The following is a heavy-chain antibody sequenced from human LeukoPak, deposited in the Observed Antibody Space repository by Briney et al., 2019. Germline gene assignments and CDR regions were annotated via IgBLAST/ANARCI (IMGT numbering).Heavy chain of an antibody. CDR3: ASASGREAAGYLLGLFDY. CDR2: IYSDGRT. Sequence: GGSLRLSCAASGLSVSNKYMSWVRQAPGKGLGWASFIYSDGRTYYTDSVKGRFTISRDNSKNTLYLQMNSLRTEDTAMYYCASASGREAAGYLLGLFDYWGQGTLVTVSS. D-gene: IGHD6-13*01. V-gene: IGHV3-53*01. CDR1: GLSVSNKY. J-gene: IGHJ4*02.